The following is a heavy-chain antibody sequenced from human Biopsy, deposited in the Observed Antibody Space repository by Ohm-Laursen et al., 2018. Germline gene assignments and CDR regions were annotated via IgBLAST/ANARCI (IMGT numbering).Heavy chain of an antibody. Sequence: SDTLSLTCSASGSSVGDYFLSWIRLVPGKRPEWIGYTYYRGTSENNPSLRSRVTTSVDISRNQFFLNMKSVTGADTAVYYCAAFPFSGGPAFDIWGQGTTVIVSS. V-gene: IGHV4-59*02. CDR3: AAFPFSGGPAFDI. J-gene: IGHJ3*02. CDR1: GSSVGDYF. CDR2: TYYRGTS. D-gene: IGHD2/OR15-2a*01.